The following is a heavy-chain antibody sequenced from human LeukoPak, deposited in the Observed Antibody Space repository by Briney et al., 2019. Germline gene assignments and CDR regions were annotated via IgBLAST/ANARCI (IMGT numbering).Heavy chain of an antibody. Sequence: PGGSLRLSCAASGFSISTYEMNWVRQAPGKGLEYVSAISSNGGSTYYADSVKGRFTISRDNSKNTLYLQMSSLRAEDTAVYYCVNGGGSYLTDTDAFDIWGQGTMVTVSS. J-gene: IGHJ3*02. CDR2: ISSNGGST. CDR3: VNGGGSYLTDTDAFDI. D-gene: IGHD1-26*01. CDR1: GFSISTYE. V-gene: IGHV3-64D*09.